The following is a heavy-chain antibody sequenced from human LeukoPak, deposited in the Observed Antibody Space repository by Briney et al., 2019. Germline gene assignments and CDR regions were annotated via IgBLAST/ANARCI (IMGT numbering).Heavy chain of an antibody. Sequence: ASVKVSCKASGYTFTDFGISWVRQAPGQGLELMGWISAYNGNINYAENLQGRVTMTTDTSTNTAYMELRSLKSDDTAVYYCTRDCSGGSCYLVPSRFDPWGQGTLVTVSS. CDR2: ISAYNGNI. V-gene: IGHV1-18*01. CDR1: GYTFTDFG. CDR3: TRDCSGGSCYLVPSRFDP. D-gene: IGHD2-15*01. J-gene: IGHJ5*02.